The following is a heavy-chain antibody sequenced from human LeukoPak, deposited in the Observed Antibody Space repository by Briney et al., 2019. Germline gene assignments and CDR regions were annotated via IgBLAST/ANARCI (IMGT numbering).Heavy chain of an antibody. D-gene: IGHD5-24*01. V-gene: IGHV3-20*04. CDR3: VRLGRDGYTYGAAY. Sequence: PGGSLRLSCARSGYLFDDYGMRWVRQAPGKEREWVAGINWNGGSTGYAASVKGRCTISRDNAKTALYLEMNSLRVEDTAFYYCVRLGRDGYTYGAAYWGQGALVTVSS. CDR2: INWNGGST. CDR1: GYLFDDYG. J-gene: IGHJ1*01.